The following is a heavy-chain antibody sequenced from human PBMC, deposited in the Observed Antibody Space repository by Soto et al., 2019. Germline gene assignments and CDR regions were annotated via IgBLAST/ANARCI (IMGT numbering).Heavy chain of an antibody. CDR2: ISAYNGNT. J-gene: IGHJ6*02. D-gene: IGHD3-10*01. V-gene: IGHV1-18*01. CDR3: AAGVVAGSYYSYNYGMDV. CDR1: GYTFTNFG. Sequence: GASVKVSCKASGYTFTNFGISWVRQAPGQGLEWMGWISAYNGNTNYAQNFQGRVTMTRDTSISTAYMELSRLRSEDTAVYYCAAGVVAGSYYSYNYGMDVWGQGTTVTVSS.